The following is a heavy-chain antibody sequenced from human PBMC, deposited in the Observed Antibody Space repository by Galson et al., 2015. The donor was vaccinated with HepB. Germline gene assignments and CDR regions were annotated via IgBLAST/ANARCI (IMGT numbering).Heavy chain of an antibody. D-gene: IGHD6-13*01. CDR2: INPNSGGT. Sequence: VKVSCKASGYTFTGYYMHWVRQAPGQGLEWMGWINPNSGGTNYAQKFQGRVTMTRDTSISTTYMELSRLRSDDTAVYYCARIAAAGIMRIRGWFDPWGQGTLVTVSS. CDR1: GYTFTGYY. CDR3: ARIAAAGIMRIRGWFDP. J-gene: IGHJ5*02. V-gene: IGHV1-2*02.